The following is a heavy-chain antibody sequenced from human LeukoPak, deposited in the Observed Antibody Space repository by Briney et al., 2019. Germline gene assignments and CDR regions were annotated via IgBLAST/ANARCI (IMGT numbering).Heavy chain of an antibody. CDR1: GGSFSGYY. CDR2: INHSGST. CDR3: ARSNAFDI. V-gene: IGHV4-34*01. J-gene: IGHJ3*02. Sequence: SETLSLACAVYGGSFSGYYWSWIRQPPGKGLEWIGEINHSGSTNYNPSLKSRVSISVDTSKNQFSLKLSSVTAADTAVYYCARSNAFDIWGQGTMVTVSS.